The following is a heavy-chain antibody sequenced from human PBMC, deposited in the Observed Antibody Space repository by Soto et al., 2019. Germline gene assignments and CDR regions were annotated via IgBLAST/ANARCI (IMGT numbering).Heavy chain of an antibody. Sequence: EVQLLESGGGLVQPGGSLRLSCAASGFTFSFCAMNWVRQAPGKGLEWVSSTRGSGGDTYYADSVRGRFTISRDNYKNTLYLQMNSLRVEDTAVYYCVEGHSHSYYYFDCWGQGTLVTVSS. D-gene: IGHD1-26*01. CDR2: TRGSGGDT. V-gene: IGHV3-23*01. J-gene: IGHJ4*02. CDR3: VEGHSHSYYYFDC. CDR1: GFTFSFCA.